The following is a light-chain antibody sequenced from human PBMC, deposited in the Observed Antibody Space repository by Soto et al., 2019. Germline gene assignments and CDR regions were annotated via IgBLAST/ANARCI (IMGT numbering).Light chain of an antibody. Sequence: QSVLTQSPAASASLGASVKLTCTLSSRHSSYAIAWHQQQPEKGPRYLMNLNSDGSHSKGDGIPDRFSGSSSGTERHLTISNLQSEDEADYYCQTWDTGIRVFGGGTKLTVL. CDR2: LNSDGSH. J-gene: IGLJ3*02. CDR1: SRHSSYA. V-gene: IGLV4-69*01. CDR3: QTWDTGIRV.